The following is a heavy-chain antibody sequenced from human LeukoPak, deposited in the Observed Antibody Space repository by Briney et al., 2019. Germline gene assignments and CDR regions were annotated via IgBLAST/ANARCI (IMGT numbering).Heavy chain of an antibody. CDR2: VSFDGSNE. J-gene: IGHJ4*02. Sequence: GGSLRLSCAASGFTVSSNYMSWVRQAPGKGLDWVAVVSFDGSNEYYADSVKGRFTISRDNSKNTLYLQMNSLRAEDTAIYYCAKDRLFSISVAASWGQGTLVTVSS. V-gene: IGHV3-30*18. D-gene: IGHD6-19*01. CDR1: GFTVSSNY. CDR3: AKDRLFSISVAAS.